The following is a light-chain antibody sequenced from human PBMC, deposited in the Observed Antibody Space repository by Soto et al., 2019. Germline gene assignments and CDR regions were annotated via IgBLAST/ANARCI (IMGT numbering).Light chain of an antibody. Sequence: DVVLTQTPLSSPVTLGQPASISCRSSQSLVHSDGGTYLSWLHQRPGQPPRLLIYQVSNRFSGVPDRFSGGGAGTDFTLKISRVEAEDVGVYYCTQSTHFPLTFGQGTKVEIK. CDR1: QSLVHSDGGTY. V-gene: IGKV2-24*01. CDR3: TQSTHFPLT. J-gene: IGKJ1*01. CDR2: QVS.